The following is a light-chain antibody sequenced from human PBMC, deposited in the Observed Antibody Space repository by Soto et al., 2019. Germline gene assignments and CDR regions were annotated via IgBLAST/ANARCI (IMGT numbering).Light chain of an antibody. CDR3: GSYTSTYVRI. Sequence: QSVLTQPASVSGSPGQSITISCTGTSSDVGRYNYVSWYQQYPGRAPKLIIYEVTNRPSGVSDRFSGSKSGNVASLTISWLQAADEADYYCGSYTSTYVRIFGTGTKVTVL. J-gene: IGLJ1*01. V-gene: IGLV2-14*01. CDR1: SSDVGRYNY. CDR2: EVT.